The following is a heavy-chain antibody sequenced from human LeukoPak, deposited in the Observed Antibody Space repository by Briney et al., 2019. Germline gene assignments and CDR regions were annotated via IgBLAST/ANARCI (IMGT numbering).Heavy chain of an antibody. Sequence: GSLRLSCAASGFTFSNAWMSWVRQAPGKGLEWVGRIKSKTDGGTTDYAAPVKGRFTISRDDSKNTLYLQMNSLKTEDTAVYYCTTGDYDFWSGYRDYWGQGTLVTVSS. CDR3: TTGDYDFWSGYRDY. CDR2: IKSKTDGGTT. J-gene: IGHJ4*02. CDR1: GFTFSNAW. D-gene: IGHD3-3*01. V-gene: IGHV3-15*01.